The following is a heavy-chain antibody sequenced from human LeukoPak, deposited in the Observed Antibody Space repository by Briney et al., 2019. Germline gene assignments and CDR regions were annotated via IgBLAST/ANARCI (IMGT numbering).Heavy chain of an antibody. Sequence: GGSLRLSCAASGFTFSSYAMSWVRQAPGKGLEWVSAISGSGGSTYYADSVKGRFTISRDNSKNTLYLQMNSLRAEDTAVYYCAKVGGSGSYLLWWFDPWGQGTLVTVSS. V-gene: IGHV3-23*01. D-gene: IGHD3-10*01. CDR3: AKVGGSGSYLLWWFDP. CDR1: GFTFSSYA. J-gene: IGHJ5*02. CDR2: ISGSGGST.